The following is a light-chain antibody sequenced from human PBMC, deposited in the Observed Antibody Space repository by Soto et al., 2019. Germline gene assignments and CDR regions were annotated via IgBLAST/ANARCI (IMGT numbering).Light chain of an antibody. CDR3: SSYGGTNKRYV. CDR2: EVS. Sequence: QSALTQPPSASGSPGQSVTISCTGTSSDVGGYNYVSWYQQHPGKAPKLLIYEVSNRPSGVPDRFSGSKSVNTASLTVSGLQTEDEADYYCSSYGGTNKRYVFGTGTKLTVL. CDR1: SSDVGGYNY. J-gene: IGLJ1*01. V-gene: IGLV2-8*01.